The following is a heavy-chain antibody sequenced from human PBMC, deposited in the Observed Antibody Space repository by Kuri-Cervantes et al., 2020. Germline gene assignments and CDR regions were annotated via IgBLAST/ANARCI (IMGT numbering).Heavy chain of an antibody. Sequence: GESLKISCAASGFTLSSYGMHWVRQAPGKGLEWVAVIWYDGSNKYYADSVKGRFTISRDNSKNTLYLQMNSLRAEDTAVYYCAKEGSTLWLQYYFDYWGQGTLVTVSS. CDR2: IWYDGSNK. J-gene: IGHJ4*02. V-gene: IGHV3-30*02. D-gene: IGHD5-18*01. CDR3: AKEGSTLWLQYYFDY. CDR1: GFTLSSYG.